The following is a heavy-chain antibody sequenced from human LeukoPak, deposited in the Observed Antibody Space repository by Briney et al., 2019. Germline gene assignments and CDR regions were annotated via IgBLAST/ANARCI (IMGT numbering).Heavy chain of an antibody. J-gene: IGHJ4*02. Sequence: GGSLRPSCAVSGFTFRDYAMNWVRQAPGKGLEWVSAITADGGSTHYTMSVKGRFVISRDTPKNTLYLQMNSLRAEDTAVYYCARSLWELPTGGYWGQGTLVTVSS. V-gene: IGHV3-23*01. CDR1: GFTFRDYA. CDR2: ITADGGST. CDR3: ARSLWELPTGGY. D-gene: IGHD1-26*01.